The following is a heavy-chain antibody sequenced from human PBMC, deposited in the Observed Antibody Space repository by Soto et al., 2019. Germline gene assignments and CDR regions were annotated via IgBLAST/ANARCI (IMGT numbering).Heavy chain of an antibody. CDR2: FSGRSGDT. CDR3: ARDSNAWPNYFDS. D-gene: IGHD5-18*01. J-gene: IGHJ4*02. CDR1: GFSISTHA. V-gene: IGHV3-23*01. Sequence: PGGSLRLSCVASGFSISTHALTWVRQAPGKGLEWVSSFSGRSGDTYYAASVKGRFTISGDSSKNTVILQMNNLRADDTALYYCARDSNAWPNYFDSWGQGIQVTVSS.